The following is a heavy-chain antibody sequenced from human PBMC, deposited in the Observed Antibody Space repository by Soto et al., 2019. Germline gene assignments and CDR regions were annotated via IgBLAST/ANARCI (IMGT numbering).Heavy chain of an antibody. Sequence: PVLSLKISWKVSGYSFTSYWIGWVRQMPGKGLEWMGIIYPGDSDTRYSPSFQGQVTISADKSISTAYLQWSSLKASDTAMYYCARHRRESGDSSSWYWYYYYGMDVWGQGTTVTVSS. D-gene: IGHD6-13*01. V-gene: IGHV5-51*01. J-gene: IGHJ6*02. CDR3: ARHRRESGDSSSWYWYYYYGMDV. CDR1: GYSFTSYW. CDR2: IYPGDSDT.